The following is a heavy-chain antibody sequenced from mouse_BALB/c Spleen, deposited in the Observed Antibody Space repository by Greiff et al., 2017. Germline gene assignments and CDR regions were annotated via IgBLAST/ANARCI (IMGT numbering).Heavy chain of an antibody. CDR2: ISSGSSTI. D-gene: IGHD1-1*01. CDR3: ARNYGSSSYFDD. J-gene: IGHJ2*01. V-gene: IGHV5-17*02. Sequence: EVMLVESGGGLVQPGGSRKLSCAASGFTFSSFGMHWVRQAPEKGLEWVAYISSGSSTIYYADTVKGRFTISRDNPKNTLFLQMTSLRSEDTAMYYCARNYGSSSYFDDWGQGTTLTVSS. CDR1: GFTFSSFG.